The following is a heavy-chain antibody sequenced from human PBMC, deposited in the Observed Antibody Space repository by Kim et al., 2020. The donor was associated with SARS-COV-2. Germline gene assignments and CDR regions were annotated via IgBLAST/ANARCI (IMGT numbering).Heavy chain of an antibody. J-gene: IGHJ4*02. CDR1: GGSISSYY. CDR2: IYYSGST. CDR3: ARDLAVRGVDY. V-gene: IGHV4-59*13. D-gene: IGHD3-10*01. Sequence: SETLSLTCTVSGGSISSYYWSWIRQPPGKGLEWIGYIYYSGSTNYNPSLKSRATIAVDTSKNQFSLKLSSVTAADTAVYYCARDLAVRGVDYWGQGTLVTVSS.